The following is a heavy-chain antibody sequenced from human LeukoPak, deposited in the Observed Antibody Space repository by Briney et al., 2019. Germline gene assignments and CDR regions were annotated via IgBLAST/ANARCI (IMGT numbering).Heavy chain of an antibody. CDR3: ARGGEPFDY. D-gene: IGHD1-26*01. J-gene: IGHJ4*02. CDR1: GGSFSGYY. Sequence: SETLSLTCAVYGGSFSGYYWSWIRQPPGKGLEWIGEINHSGSTNYNPSLKSRVTISVDTYKNQFPLKLSSVTAADTAVYYCARGGEPFDYWGQGTLVTVSS. CDR2: INHSGST. V-gene: IGHV4-34*01.